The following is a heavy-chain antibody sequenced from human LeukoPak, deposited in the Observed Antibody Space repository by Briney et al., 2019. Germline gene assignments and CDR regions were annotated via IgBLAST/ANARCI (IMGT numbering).Heavy chain of an antibody. V-gene: IGHV3-23*01. J-gene: IGHJ4*02. Sequence: GGSLRLSCAASGFTFSSYAMGWVRQAPGKGLEWVSAISGSGGSTYYADSVKGRFTISRDNSKNTLYLQMNSLRAEDTAVYYCARVDISVGATTPFGYWGQGTLVTVSS. D-gene: IGHD1-26*01. CDR1: GFTFSSYA. CDR2: ISGSGGST. CDR3: ARVDISVGATTPFGY.